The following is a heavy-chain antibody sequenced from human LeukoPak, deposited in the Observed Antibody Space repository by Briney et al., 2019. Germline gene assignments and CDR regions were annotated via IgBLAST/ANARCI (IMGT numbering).Heavy chain of an antibody. V-gene: IGHV3-9*01. CDR3: EKDTGPIAADFDY. CDR2: ISWNSGSI. CDR1: GFTFDDYA. Sequence: PGGSLRLSCAASGFTFDDYAMHWVRQAPGKGLEWVSGISWNSGSIGYADSVKGRFTISRDNAKNSLYLQMNSLRAEDTALYYCEKDTGPIAADFDYWGQGTLVTVSS. D-gene: IGHD6-13*01. J-gene: IGHJ4*02.